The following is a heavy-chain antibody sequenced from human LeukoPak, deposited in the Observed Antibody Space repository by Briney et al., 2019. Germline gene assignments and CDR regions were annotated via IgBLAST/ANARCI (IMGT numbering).Heavy chain of an antibody. J-gene: IGHJ6*02. CDR1: GFTFSDYY. CDR2: ISGSGGST. Sequence: PGGSLRLSCAASGFTFSDYYMSWIRQAPGKGLEWVSAISGSGGSTYYADSVKGRFTISRDNSKNTLYLQMNSLRAEDTAVYYCAKEEDLTFYYYYGMDVWGQGTTVTVSS. CDR3: AKEEDLTFYYYYGMDV. V-gene: IGHV3-23*01.